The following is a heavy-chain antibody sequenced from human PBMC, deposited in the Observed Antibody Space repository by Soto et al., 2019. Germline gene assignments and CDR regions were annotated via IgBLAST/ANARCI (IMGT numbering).Heavy chain of an antibody. CDR3: ARVIQYRYVMDV. CDR2: VNSDGSAT. J-gene: IGHJ6*02. CDR1: GFTFSSYW. Sequence: PGGSLRLSCAAAGFTFSSYWKHWVRQAPGKGLVWVSSVNSDGSATFYADSVSGRFTISRDNAKNTLYLQLNSLTADDMAVYFCARVIQYRYVMDVWSQGTTVTVSS. D-gene: IGHD4-4*01. V-gene: IGHV3-74*01.